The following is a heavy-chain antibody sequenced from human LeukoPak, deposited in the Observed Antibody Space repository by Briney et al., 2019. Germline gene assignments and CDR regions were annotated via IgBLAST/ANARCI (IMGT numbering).Heavy chain of an antibody. CDR2: IYYSGST. Sequence: TLSLTCTVSGGSISSGGYYWSWIRQHPGKGLEWIGYIYYSGSTYYNPSLKSRVTISVDTSKNQFSLKLSSVTAADTAVYYCARALSVVVPAAIPRPPKYYFDYWGQGTLVTVSS. J-gene: IGHJ4*02. CDR1: GGSISSGGYY. CDR3: ARALSVVVPAAIPRPPKYYFDY. D-gene: IGHD2-2*01. V-gene: IGHV4-31*03.